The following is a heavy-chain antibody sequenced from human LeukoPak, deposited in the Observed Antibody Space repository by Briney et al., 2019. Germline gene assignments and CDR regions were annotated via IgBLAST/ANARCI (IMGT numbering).Heavy chain of an antibody. CDR1: GGSISSYY. V-gene: IGHV4-59*12. CDR2: IYYSGST. Sequence: PSETLSLTCTVSGGSISSYYWSWIRQPPGKGLEWIGYIYYSGSTNYNPSLKSRVTISVDTSKNQFSLKLSSVTAADTAVYYCARVYCSGGSCYFVYYFDYWGQGTLVAVSS. J-gene: IGHJ4*02. CDR3: ARVYCSGGSCYFVYYFDY. D-gene: IGHD2-15*01.